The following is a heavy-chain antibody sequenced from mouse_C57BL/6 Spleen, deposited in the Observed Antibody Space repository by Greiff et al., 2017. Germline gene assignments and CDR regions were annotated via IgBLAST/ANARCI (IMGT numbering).Heavy chain of an antibody. CDR3: ARYYGSSLYAIDY. CDR2: IHPNSGST. Sequence: QVQLQQPGAELVKPGASVKLSCKASGYTFTSYWMHWVKQRPGQGLEWIGMIHPNSGSTNYNEKFKSKATLTVDKSSSTAYMQLSSLTSEDSAVYYCARYYGSSLYAIDYWGQGTSVTVSS. J-gene: IGHJ4*01. V-gene: IGHV1-64*01. D-gene: IGHD1-1*01. CDR1: GYTFTSYW.